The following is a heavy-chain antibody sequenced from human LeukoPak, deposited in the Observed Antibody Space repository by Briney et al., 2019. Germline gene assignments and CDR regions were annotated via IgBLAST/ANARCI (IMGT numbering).Heavy chain of an antibody. CDR2: ISGSGGST. V-gene: IGHV3-23*01. J-gene: IGHJ6*02. D-gene: IGHD2-2*01. CDR3: AKDHCSSTSCYVGWTLSGGYYYYGMDV. Sequence: PGGSLRLSCAASGFTFSSYAMSWVRQAPGKGLEWVSAISGSGGSTYYADSVKGRFTISRDNSKNTPYLQMNSLRAEDTAVYYCAKDHCSSTSCYVGWTLSGGYYYYGMDVWGQGTTVTVSS. CDR1: GFTFSSYA.